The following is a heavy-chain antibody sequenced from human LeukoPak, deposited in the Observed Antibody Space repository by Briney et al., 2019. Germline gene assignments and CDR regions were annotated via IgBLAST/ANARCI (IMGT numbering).Heavy chain of an antibody. CDR1: GFTFSSYG. CDR2: ISGSGGST. D-gene: IGHD5-18*01. CDR3: AGVDAAMPDAFDI. V-gene: IGHV3-23*01. J-gene: IGHJ3*02. Sequence: HPGGSLRLSCAASGFTFSSYGMSWVRQAPGKGLEWVSAISGSGGSTYYADSVKGRFTISRDNSKNTLYLQMSSLRADDTALYYCAGVDAAMPDAFDIWGQGTTVTVSS.